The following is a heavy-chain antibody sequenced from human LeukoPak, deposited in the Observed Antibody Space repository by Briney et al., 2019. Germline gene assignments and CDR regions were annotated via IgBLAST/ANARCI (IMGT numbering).Heavy chain of an antibody. CDR3: AKTYHYDSSGYGSDY. CDR1: GYTFTGYY. CDR2: INPNSGGT. Sequence: ASVKVSCKASGYTFTGYYMHWVRQAPGQGLEWMGRINPNSGGTNYAQKFQGRVTMARDTSISTAYMELSRLRSDDTAVYYCAKTYHYDSSGYGSDYWGQGTLVTVSS. J-gene: IGHJ4*02. D-gene: IGHD3-22*01. V-gene: IGHV1-2*06.